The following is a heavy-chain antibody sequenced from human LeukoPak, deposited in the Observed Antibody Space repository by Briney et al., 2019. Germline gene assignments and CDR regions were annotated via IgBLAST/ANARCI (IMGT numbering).Heavy chain of an antibody. CDR1: GGSTSSGGYS. Sequence: SEALSLTCAVSGGSTSSGGYSWSWIRQPPGKGLEWIGYIYHSGSTYYNPSLKSRVTISVDRSKNQFSLKLSSVTAADTAVYYCARGGGPYYYDSSGYSLDYWGQGTLVTVSS. D-gene: IGHD3-22*01. V-gene: IGHV4-30-2*01. CDR2: IYHSGST. CDR3: ARGGGPYYYDSSGYSLDY. J-gene: IGHJ4*02.